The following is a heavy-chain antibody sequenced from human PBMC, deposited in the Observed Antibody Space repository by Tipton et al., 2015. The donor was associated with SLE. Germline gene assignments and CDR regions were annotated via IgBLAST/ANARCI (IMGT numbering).Heavy chain of an antibody. D-gene: IGHD3-22*01. CDR3: AREVGYYDSSGYPTNYYYYYGMDV. Sequence: TLSLTCTVSGGSISSGSYYWSWIRQPAGKGLEWIGYIYTSGSTNYNPSLKSRVTISVDTSKNQFSLKLSSVTAADTAVYYCAREVGYYDSSGYPTNYYYYYGMDVWGQGTTVTVSS. CDR2: IYTSGST. V-gene: IGHV4-61*09. CDR1: GGSISSGSYY. J-gene: IGHJ6*02.